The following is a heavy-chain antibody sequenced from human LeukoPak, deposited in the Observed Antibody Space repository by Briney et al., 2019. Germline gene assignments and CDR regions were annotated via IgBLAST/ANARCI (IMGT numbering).Heavy chain of an antibody. Sequence: GGSLRLSCVASGFTFGKYWMSWVRQAPGKGLXXXXXXKLDGSEKNYVXXVKGXFTISRDNTKNSLYLQMNSLRAEDTAVFYCARDQYDTWSRRGNFDSWGQGTLVIVSP. V-gene: IGHV3-7*03. J-gene: IGHJ4*02. CDR3: ARDQYDTWSRRGNFDS. CDR1: GFTFGKYW. CDR2: XKLDGSEK. D-gene: IGHD3-3*01.